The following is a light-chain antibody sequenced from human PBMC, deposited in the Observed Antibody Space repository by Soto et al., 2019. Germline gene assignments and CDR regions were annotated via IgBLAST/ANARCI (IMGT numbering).Light chain of an antibody. V-gene: IGKV3-20*01. Sequence: EIVLKKSAGTLSLSTGERATLSSMPCQSVNSAYLAWYQQKPGQAPRLLIYGASSRATGIPDRFSGSGSGTDFTLTISRLEPEDFAVYYCQQYGSSRTFGQGTKVDIK. CDR1: QSVNSAY. J-gene: IGKJ1*01. CDR2: GAS. CDR3: QQYGSSRT.